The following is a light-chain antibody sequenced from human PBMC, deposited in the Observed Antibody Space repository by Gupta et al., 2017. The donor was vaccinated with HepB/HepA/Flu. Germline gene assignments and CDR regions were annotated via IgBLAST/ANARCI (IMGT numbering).Light chain of an antibody. V-gene: IGKV3-11*01. J-gene: IGKJ3*01. Sequence: DIVLTQSPATLSLSPGERATLSCRASQSVSHDLAWYQQTSGQAPWLLIYDASSRASGIRGRFSGSGSGTDFTRTLSSLEPDDFAEYDGQHPRTFGHGTKVDIK. CDR1: QSVSHD. CDR2: DAS. CDR3: QHPRT.